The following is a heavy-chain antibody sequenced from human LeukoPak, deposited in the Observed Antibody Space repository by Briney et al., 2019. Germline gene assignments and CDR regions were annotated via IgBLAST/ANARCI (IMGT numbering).Heavy chain of an antibody. V-gene: IGHV4-59*08. CDR3: ARLATVTSWFDP. D-gene: IGHD4-17*01. CDR2: IYYSGST. Sequence: ASETLSLTCTVSGGSISSYYWSWIRQPPGKGLEWIGYIYYSGSTNYNPSLKSRVTISVDTSKNQFSLKLSSVTAADTAVYYCARLATVTSWFDPWGQGTLVTVSS. CDR1: GGSISSYY. J-gene: IGHJ5*02.